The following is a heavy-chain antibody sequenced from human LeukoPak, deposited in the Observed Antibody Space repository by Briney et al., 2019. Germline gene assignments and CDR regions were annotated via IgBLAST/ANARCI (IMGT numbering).Heavy chain of an antibody. CDR2: ISRNSGSV. Sequence: PGGSLRLSCATSGFTFDDYAMHWVRQVPGKGLEWVSGISRNSGSVDYADSVKGRFTISRDNAKTTLYLQMNSLRDEDTAVYYCAGDLISGSGSLDYWGQGTLVTVSS. D-gene: IGHD3-10*01. CDR1: GFTFDDYA. J-gene: IGHJ4*02. CDR3: AGDLISGSGSLDY. V-gene: IGHV3-9*01.